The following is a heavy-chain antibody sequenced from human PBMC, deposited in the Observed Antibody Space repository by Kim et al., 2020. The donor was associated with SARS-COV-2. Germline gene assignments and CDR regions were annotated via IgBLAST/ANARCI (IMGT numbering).Heavy chain of an antibody. V-gene: IGHV4-34*01. J-gene: IGHJ6*01. D-gene: IGHD5-18*01. CDR1: GGSFSGYY. Sequence: SETLSLTCAVYGGSFSGYYWSWIRQPPGKGLEWIGEINHSGSTNYNPSLKSRVTISVDTSKNQFSLKLSSVTAADTAVYYCARIQLWLNYDYYYGMEVWGQGTTVTVSS. CDR3: ARIQLWLNYDYYYGMEV. CDR2: INHSGST.